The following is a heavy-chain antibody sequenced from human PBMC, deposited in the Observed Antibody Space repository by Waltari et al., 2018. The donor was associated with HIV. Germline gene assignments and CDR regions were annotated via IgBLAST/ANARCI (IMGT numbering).Heavy chain of an antibody. CDR2: ISSSSSYI. J-gene: IGHJ4*02. V-gene: IGHV3-21*01. Sequence: EVQLVESGGGLVKPGGSLRLSCAASGLPFSSYSMNWVSQAPGKGLEWVSSISSSSSYIYYADSVKGRFTISRDNAKNSLYLQMNSLRAEDTAVYYCARGGIVGATIDYWGQGTLVTVSS. D-gene: IGHD1-26*01. CDR3: ARGGIVGATIDY. CDR1: GLPFSSYS.